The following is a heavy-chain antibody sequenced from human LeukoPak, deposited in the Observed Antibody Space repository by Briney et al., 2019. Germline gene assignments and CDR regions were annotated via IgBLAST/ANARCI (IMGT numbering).Heavy chain of an antibody. D-gene: IGHD2-2*01. V-gene: IGHV3-23*01. CDR3: AKEGGGDIVVVPAALAHAFDI. CDR1: GFTFSSYA. Sequence: GASLRLSCAASGFTFSSYAMSWVRQAPGKGLEWVSAISGSGGSTYYADSVKGRFTISRDNSKNTLYLQMNSLRAEDTAVYYCAKEGGGDIVVVPAALAHAFDIWGQGTMVTVSS. J-gene: IGHJ3*02. CDR2: ISGSGGST.